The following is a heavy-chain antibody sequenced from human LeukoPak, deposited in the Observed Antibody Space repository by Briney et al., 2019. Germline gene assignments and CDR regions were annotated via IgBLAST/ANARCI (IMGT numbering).Heavy chain of an antibody. CDR1: GGSISSYY. Sequence: SETLSLTCTVSGGSISSYYWSWIRQPPGKGLEWIGYIYYSGSTNYNPSLKSRVTISVDTSKNQFSLKLSSVTAADTAVYYCARVGDGYNVDHWGQGTLVTASS. CDR2: IYYSGST. D-gene: IGHD5-24*01. V-gene: IGHV4-59*01. CDR3: ARVGDGYNVDH. J-gene: IGHJ4*02.